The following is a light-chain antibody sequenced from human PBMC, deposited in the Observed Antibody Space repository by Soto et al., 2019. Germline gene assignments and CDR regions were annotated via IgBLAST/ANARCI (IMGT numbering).Light chain of an antibody. Sequence: DIQMTQSPSTPSASVGDRVTITSRVSQSISSWLAWYQQKPGKAPKLLIYKASSLESGVPSRFSGSGSGAEFTLTISSLQPDDFATYYCQQYNSYWTFGQGTKVEIK. CDR1: QSISSW. CDR3: QQYNSYWT. V-gene: IGKV1-5*03. CDR2: KAS. J-gene: IGKJ1*01.